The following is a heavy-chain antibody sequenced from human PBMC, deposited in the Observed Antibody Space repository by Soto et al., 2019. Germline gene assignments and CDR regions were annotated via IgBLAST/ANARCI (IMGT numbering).Heavy chain of an antibody. V-gene: IGHV3-73*01. CDR1: GVAFGGTA. CDR3: TGHARDANNLPY. CDR2: IRTKPNSYAT. D-gene: IGHD1-1*01. J-gene: IGHJ4*02. Sequence: GGSVRHRYXVAGVAFGGTAIHWVSQASGKGLEWVAHIRTKPNSYATTYAASVKGRFTTSREDSKIMAFLRMNSLKIEVPAVYYCTGHARDANNLPYWGQRTLVTVSS.